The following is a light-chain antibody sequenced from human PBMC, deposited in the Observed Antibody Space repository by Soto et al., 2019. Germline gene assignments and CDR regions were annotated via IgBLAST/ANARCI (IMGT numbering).Light chain of an antibody. CDR2: DAS. V-gene: IGKV3-11*02. CDR1: QSVRTY. Sequence: EIVLTQSPGTLSLSPGERATLSCRASQSVRTYLAWYHVKPRQAPSRLIYDASTRTSGGPASFSGSGSGRTFTLLTSSLEAEDFALYYCRQQNGRPPLTFGQGTQLEIK. CDR3: RQQNGRPPLT. J-gene: IGKJ5*01.